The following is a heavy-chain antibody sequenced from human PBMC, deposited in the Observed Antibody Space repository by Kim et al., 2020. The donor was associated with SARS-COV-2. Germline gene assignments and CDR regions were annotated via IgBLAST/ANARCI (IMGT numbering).Heavy chain of an antibody. D-gene: IGHD6-13*01. V-gene: IGHV4-59*08. J-gene: IGHJ6*02. CDR2: IYYSGST. Sequence: SETLSLTCTVSGGSISSYYWSWIRQPPGKGLEWIGYIYYSGSTNYNPSLKSRVTISVDTSKNQFSLKLSSVTAADTAVYYCARQKIAAAGLQYYYYGMDVCGQETTVNVSS. CDR1: GGSISSYY. CDR3: ARQKIAAAGLQYYYYGMDV.